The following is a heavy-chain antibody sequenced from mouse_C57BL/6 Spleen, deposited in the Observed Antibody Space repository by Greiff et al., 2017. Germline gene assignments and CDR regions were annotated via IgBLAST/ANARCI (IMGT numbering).Heavy chain of an antibody. D-gene: IGHD6-1*01. V-gene: IGHV1-82*01. Sequence: VHLVESGPELVKPGASVKISCKASGYAFSSSWMNWVKQRPGKGLEWIGRIYPGDGDTNYNGKFKGKATLTADKSSSTAYMQLSSLTSEDAAVYFCAREGEKKICCDYGGWSTGTTVTVSS. CDR1: GYAFSSSW. CDR3: AREGEKKICCDYGG. J-gene: IGHJ1*03. CDR2: IYPGDGDT.